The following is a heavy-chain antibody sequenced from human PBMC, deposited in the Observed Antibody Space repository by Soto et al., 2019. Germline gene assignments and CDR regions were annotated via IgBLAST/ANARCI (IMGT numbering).Heavy chain of an antibody. D-gene: IGHD6-25*01. J-gene: IGHJ3*02. CDR1: GFTFGDYW. CDR2: IKGDGSAK. V-gene: IGHV3-7*05. Sequence: EVQLVESGGGLVQPGGSLRLSCTASGFTFGDYWMTWVRQAPGKGLEWVANIKGDGSAKSYLDSVRGRFTVSRDNAENSLFLQMNVLRAEDTALYYCARDVSPGGSGYYLDAFDIWGRGTMVTVSS. CDR3: ARDVSPGGSGYYLDAFDI.